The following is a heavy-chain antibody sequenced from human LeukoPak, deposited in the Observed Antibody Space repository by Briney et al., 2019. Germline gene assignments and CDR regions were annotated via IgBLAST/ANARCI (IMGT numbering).Heavy chain of an antibody. Sequence: SEALSLTCAVYGVSFSGYYWSWIRQPPGKGLEWIGEINHSGSTNYNPSLKSRVTISVDTSKNQFSLKLSSVTAADTAVYYCSNLMVRGVIPTDYWGQGTLVTVSS. CDR1: GVSFSGYY. CDR3: SNLMVRGVIPTDY. D-gene: IGHD3-10*01. CDR2: INHSGST. J-gene: IGHJ4*02. V-gene: IGHV4-34*03.